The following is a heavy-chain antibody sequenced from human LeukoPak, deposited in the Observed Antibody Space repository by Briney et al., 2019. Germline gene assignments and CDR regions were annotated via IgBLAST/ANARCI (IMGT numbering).Heavy chain of an antibody. J-gene: IGHJ4*02. CDR1: GYTFTSYD. CDR3: ARVTEYYDFWSGYYTEHFDY. D-gene: IGHD3-3*01. CDR2: MHPNSGNT. V-gene: IGHV1-8*03. Sequence: GASVKVSCKASGYTFTSYDINWVRQATGQGLEWMGWMHPNSGNTGYAQKFQGRVTITRNTSISTAYMELSSLRSEDTAVYYCARVTEYYDFWSGYYTEHFDYWGQGTLVTVSS.